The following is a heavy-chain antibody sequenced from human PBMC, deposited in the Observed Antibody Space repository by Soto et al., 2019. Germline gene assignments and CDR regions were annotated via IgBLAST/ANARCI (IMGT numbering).Heavy chain of an antibody. D-gene: IGHD2-2*01. V-gene: IGHV3-7*01. CDR1: GFTFSSYW. CDR2: IKREGSEK. J-gene: IGHJ4*02. CDR3: ARAQLPPECSSASCYVDY. Sequence: EVQLVESGGGLVQPGGSLRVSCAASGFTFSSYWMTWVRQVPGKGLEWVANIKREGSEKYYVDSVRGRFTISRDNAQDSLYLQMNSLRAEDTAVYYCARAQLPPECSSASCYVDYWGQGALVTVSS.